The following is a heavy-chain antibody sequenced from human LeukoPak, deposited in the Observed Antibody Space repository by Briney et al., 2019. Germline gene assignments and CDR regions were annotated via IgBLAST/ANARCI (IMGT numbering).Heavy chain of an antibody. D-gene: IGHD2-2*01. Sequence: SVKVSRKASGGTFSSYAISWVRQAPGQGLEWMGGIIPIFGTANYAQKFQGRVTITADESTSTAYMELSGLRSEDTAVYYCARAVRPVPAACDAFDIWGQGTMVTVPS. CDR2: IIPIFGTA. CDR3: ARAVRPVPAACDAFDI. V-gene: IGHV1-69*01. J-gene: IGHJ3*02. CDR1: GGTFSSYA.